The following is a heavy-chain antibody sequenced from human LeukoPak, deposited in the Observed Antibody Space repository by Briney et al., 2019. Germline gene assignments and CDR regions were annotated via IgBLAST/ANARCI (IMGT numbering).Heavy chain of an antibody. V-gene: IGHV3-23*01. Sequence: GGSLRLSCAASGFTFSSYWMNWVRQAPGKGLEWVSGLSGSGGSTYYADSVKGRFTISRDNSKNTLYLQMNSLRVEDTAVYYCAKAYTSGWYFCFDYWGQGALVTVSS. CDR1: GFTFSSYW. J-gene: IGHJ4*02. CDR2: LSGSGGST. D-gene: IGHD6-19*01. CDR3: AKAYTSGWYFCFDY.